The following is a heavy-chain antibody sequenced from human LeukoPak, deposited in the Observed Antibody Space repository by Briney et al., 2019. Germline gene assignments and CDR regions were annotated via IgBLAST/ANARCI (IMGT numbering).Heavy chain of an antibody. Sequence: GGSLRLSCAVFGYTFSSHTMHCVRQAPGKELEWVALISYDGSNNNYADSVKGRFTISRDTSKKTLYLQMNCQRAEDTAVYYCVRNATTVTSRAVDIWGQGTMVTVSS. CDR2: ISYDGSNN. CDR3: VRNATTVTSRAVDI. V-gene: IGHV3-30-3*01. CDR1: GYTFSSHT. J-gene: IGHJ3*02. D-gene: IGHD4-17*01.